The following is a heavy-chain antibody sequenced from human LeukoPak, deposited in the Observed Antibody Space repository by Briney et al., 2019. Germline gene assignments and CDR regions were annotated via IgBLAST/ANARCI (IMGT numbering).Heavy chain of an antibody. CDR1: GGSISSGSSY. Sequence: SETLSLTCTVSGGSISSGSSYWSWIRQPSGKGLEWIGRIYTGGSTNYNPSLKSRVTISVDTSKNQFSLKLSSVTAADTAVYYCASYKGKDAFDIWGQGTMVTVSS. V-gene: IGHV4-61*02. J-gene: IGHJ3*02. CDR3: ASYKGKDAFDI. D-gene: IGHD3-10*01. CDR2: IYTGGST.